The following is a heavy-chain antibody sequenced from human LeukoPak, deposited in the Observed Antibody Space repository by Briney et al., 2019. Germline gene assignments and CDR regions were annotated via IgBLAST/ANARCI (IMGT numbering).Heavy chain of an antibody. CDR2: INPSGGST. D-gene: IGHD5-12*01. CDR3: ARVASWSGYDWGAFDY. J-gene: IGHJ4*02. CDR1: GYTFTSYY. V-gene: IGHV1-46*01. Sequence: ASVKVSCKASGYTFTSYYMHWVRQAPGQGLEWMGIINPSGGSTSYAQKFQGRVTMTRDMSTSTVYMELSSLRSEDTAVYYCARVASWSGYDWGAFDYWGQGTLVTVSS.